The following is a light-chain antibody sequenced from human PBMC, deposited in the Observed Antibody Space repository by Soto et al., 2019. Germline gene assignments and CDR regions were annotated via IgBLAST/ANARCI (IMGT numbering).Light chain of an antibody. CDR1: SSDVGGYNY. CDR3: CSYAGIYTYV. V-gene: IGLV2-11*01. J-gene: IGLJ1*01. CDR2: DVS. Sequence: QSALTQPRSVSGSPGQSVTISCTGTSSDVGGYNYASWYQQHPGKAPKLMIYDVSKRPSGVPDRFSGSKSGNTASLTISGLQAEDEADNYCCSYAGIYTYVFETGPKVTVL.